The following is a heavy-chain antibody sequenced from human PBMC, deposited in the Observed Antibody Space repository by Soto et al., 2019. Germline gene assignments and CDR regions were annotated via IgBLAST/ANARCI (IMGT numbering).Heavy chain of an antibody. Sequence: GGSLRLSCAASGFTFSDYWMHWVRQGPGKGLQWVSVINNAGTTFYADSVKGRFTLSRDNSKNTVYLQMNSLRVEDTAMYYCVRENYYYGMDVWGQGTAVTVSS. J-gene: IGHJ6*02. CDR3: VRENYYYGMDV. CDR1: GFTFSDYW. CDR2: INNAGTT. V-gene: IGHV3-66*01.